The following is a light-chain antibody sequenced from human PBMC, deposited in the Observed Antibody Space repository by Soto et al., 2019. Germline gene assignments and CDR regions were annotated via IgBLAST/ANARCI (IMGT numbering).Light chain of an antibody. CDR2: GAS. CDR3: QQYRTSPIT. Sequence: ETVLTQSPGTLSLSPGERATLSCRASQSITNNYLAWYQQKPGQAPRLLIYGASSRVTGIPDRFSGCGSGTDFTLTISRLEPEDFAVYYCQQYRTSPITFGQGTRLEIK. V-gene: IGKV3-20*01. CDR1: QSITNNY. J-gene: IGKJ5*01.